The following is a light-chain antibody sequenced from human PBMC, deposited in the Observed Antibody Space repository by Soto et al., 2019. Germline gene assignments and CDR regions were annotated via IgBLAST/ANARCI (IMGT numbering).Light chain of an antibody. CDR2: DTS. CDR1: TGAVSSGHY. V-gene: IGLV7-46*01. Sequence: QAVVTQEPSLTVSPGGTVTLTCGSSTGAVSSGHYPYWFQQKPGQAPRTLIYDTSKKHSWTPARFSGSLLGGKAALTLSGAQPEDEAEYYCLLSYSGGRVVFGGGTKLTVL. CDR3: LLSYSGGRVV. J-gene: IGLJ2*01.